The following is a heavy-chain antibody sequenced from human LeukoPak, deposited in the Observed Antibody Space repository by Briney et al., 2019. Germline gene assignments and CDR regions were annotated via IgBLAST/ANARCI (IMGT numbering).Heavy chain of an antibody. Sequence: SETLSLTCAVYGGSFSGYYWSWIRQPPGKGLEWIGEINHSGSTNYNPSLKSRVTISVDTSKNQFSLKLSSVTAADTAVYYCARGRWLRFGRDWFDPWGQGTLVTASS. D-gene: IGHD5-12*01. CDR3: ARGRWLRFGRDWFDP. CDR2: INHSGST. CDR1: GGSFSGYY. J-gene: IGHJ5*02. V-gene: IGHV4-34*01.